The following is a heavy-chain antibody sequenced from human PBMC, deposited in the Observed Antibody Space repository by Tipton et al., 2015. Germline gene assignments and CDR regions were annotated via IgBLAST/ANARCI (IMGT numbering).Heavy chain of an antibody. V-gene: IGHV3-33*01. CDR1: GFTFSTYG. CDR2: ISYDGSNK. Sequence: SGFTFSTYGMHWVRQAPGKGLEWVAFISYDGSNKYYADSVKGRFTISRDNSENTLYLQMNSLRAEDTAVYYCKRWDKMYSWNVLYSDYFWGQGTMVTFSS. D-gene: IGHD1-1*01. CDR3: KRWDKMYSWNVLYSDYF. J-gene: IGHJ3*01.